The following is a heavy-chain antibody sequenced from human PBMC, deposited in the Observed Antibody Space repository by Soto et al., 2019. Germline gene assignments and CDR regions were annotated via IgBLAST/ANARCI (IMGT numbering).Heavy chain of an antibody. CDR3: ARPEHYYEFDY. J-gene: IGHJ4*02. CDR1: GGSISSGAHY. V-gene: IGHV4-39*01. D-gene: IGHD3-22*01. Sequence: HLQLQESGPGLVKPSETLSLTCTVSGGSISSGAHYWGWIRQPPGKGLEWIGTIYYSGSTYYNPSLKSRLTISVDTSKNQFSLKLTSVTAADTAVYYCARPEHYYEFDYWGQGTLVTVSS. CDR2: IYYSGST.